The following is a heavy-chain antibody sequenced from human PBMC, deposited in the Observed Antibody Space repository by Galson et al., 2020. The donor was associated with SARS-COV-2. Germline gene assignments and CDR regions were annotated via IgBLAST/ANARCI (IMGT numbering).Heavy chain of an antibody. Sequence: TGGSLRLSCAASGFTFSSYGMHWVRQAPGKGLEGVAVISYDGSNKYYADSVKGRFTISRDNAKNTLYLQMNSLRAEDTAVYYCANMGFDYWGQGTLVTVSS. CDR2: ISYDGSNK. J-gene: IGHJ4*02. D-gene: IGHD3-10*01. CDR1: GFTFSSYG. CDR3: ANMGFDY. V-gene: IGHV3-30*18.